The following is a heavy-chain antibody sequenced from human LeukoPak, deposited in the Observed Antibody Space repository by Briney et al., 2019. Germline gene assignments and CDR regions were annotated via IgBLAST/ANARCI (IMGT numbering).Heavy chain of an antibody. CDR2: IRYDGSNK. CDR3: AKAFPLYGGNYFDN. V-gene: IGHV3-30*02. Sequence: PGGSLRLSCTTSGFNFRAYWMGWVRQAPGKGLEWVAFIRYDGSNKYYADSVKGRFTISRDNSKNTLYLQMNSLRTEDTAVYYCAKAFPLYGGNYFDNWGQGTLVTVSS. CDR1: GFNFRAYW. J-gene: IGHJ4*02. D-gene: IGHD2-8*01.